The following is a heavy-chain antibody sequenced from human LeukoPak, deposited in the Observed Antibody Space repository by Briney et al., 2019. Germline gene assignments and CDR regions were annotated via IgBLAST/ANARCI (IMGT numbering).Heavy chain of an antibody. D-gene: IGHD2-2*01. J-gene: IGHJ2*01. CDR2: INHSGST. CDR3: ASYAKDIVVLPAASIYWYFDL. Sequence: SETLSLTCTVSGGSVSSGSYYWSWIRQPPGKGLEWIGEINHSGSTNYNSSLKSRVTISVDTSKNQFSLKLSSVTAADTAADYCASYAKDIVVLPAASIYWYFDLWGRGTLVTVSS. V-gene: IGHV4-39*07. CDR1: GGSVSSGSYY.